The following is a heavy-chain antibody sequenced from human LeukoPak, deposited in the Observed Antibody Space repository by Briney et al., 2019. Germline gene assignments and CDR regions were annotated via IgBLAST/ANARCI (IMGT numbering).Heavy chain of an antibody. D-gene: IGHD2-2*01. CDR2: INACGDT. Sequence: PSETLSLTCAVYGWSFNDYYWNWIRQPPGKGLEWIGEINACGDTNYNPSLKSRVNISVDSSKKQFSLRLTSMIAADTALYYCARGQVPAARGYNWFDPWGQGTLVTVSS. CDR1: GWSFNDYY. V-gene: IGHV4-34*01. CDR3: ARGQVPAARGYNWFDP. J-gene: IGHJ5*02.